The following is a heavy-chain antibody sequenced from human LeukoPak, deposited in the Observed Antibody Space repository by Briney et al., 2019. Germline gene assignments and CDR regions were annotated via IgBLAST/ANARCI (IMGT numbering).Heavy chain of an antibody. CDR3: ADLSSSRI. V-gene: IGHV3-23*01. CDR1: GFTFRSYG. Sequence: RSGGTLRLSCAASGFTFRSYGMSWVRQAPGKGLEWVSSIGTSGSTTYYADSVKGRFTASRDNSKNMLYLQMNSLRAEDTAVYYCADLSSSRIWGQGTMVTVSS. J-gene: IGHJ3*02. D-gene: IGHD6-13*01. CDR2: IGTSGSTT.